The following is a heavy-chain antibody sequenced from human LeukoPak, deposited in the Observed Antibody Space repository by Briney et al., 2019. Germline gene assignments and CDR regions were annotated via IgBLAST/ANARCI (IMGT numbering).Heavy chain of an antibody. D-gene: IGHD6-19*01. V-gene: IGHV3-7*05. J-gene: IGHJ4*02. Sequence: PGGSLRLSCTASGFTFNSYAMSWVRQAPGKGLEWVANIKPDGSEKYYVDSAKGRFTISRDDAKNSLYLQINSLRADDTAMYYCAREAGWDNFDYWGQGTLVTVSS. CDR3: AREAGWDNFDY. CDR2: IKPDGSEK. CDR1: GFTFNSYA.